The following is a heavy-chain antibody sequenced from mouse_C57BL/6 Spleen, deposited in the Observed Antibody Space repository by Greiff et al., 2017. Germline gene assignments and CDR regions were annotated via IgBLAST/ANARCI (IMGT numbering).Heavy chain of an antibody. CDR1: GYTFTDHT. J-gene: IGHJ4*01. CDR2: IYPRDGST. Sequence: QVQLQQSDAELVKPGASVKISCKVSGYTFTDHTIHWMKQRPEQGLEWIGYIYPRDGSTKYNEKFKGKATLTADKSSSTAYMQLNSLTSEDSAVYFCATEDYYGSSLYAMDYWGQGTSVTVSA. D-gene: IGHD1-1*01. CDR3: ATEDYYGSSLYAMDY. V-gene: IGHV1-78*01.